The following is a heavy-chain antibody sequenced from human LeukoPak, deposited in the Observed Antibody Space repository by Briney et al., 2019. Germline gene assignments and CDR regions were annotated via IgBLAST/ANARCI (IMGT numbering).Heavy chain of an antibody. D-gene: IGHD1-14*01. J-gene: IGHJ1*01. CDR2: IYTRGST. V-gene: IGHV4-4*09. CDR1: GGSISGYY. CDR3: SRAYSRSHSHFGG. Sequence: SETLSLTCTVSGGSISGYYWSWIRQPPGEGLEWIGYIYTRGSTNYNPSLKSRVTISVDTSKNQFSLRLSSVTAADEGMYCCSRAYSRSHSHFGGWGQGILVTAS.